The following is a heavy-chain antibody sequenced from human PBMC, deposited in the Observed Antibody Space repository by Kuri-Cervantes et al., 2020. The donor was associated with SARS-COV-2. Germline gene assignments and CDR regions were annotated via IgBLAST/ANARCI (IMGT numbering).Heavy chain of an antibody. D-gene: IGHD3-10*01. CDR2: IYYSGST. CDR1: GGSISSSSYY. Sequence: ESLKISCTVSGGSISSSSYYWGWIRQPPGKGLEWIGSIYYSGSTYYNPSLKSRVTISVDTSKNQFSLKLSSVTAADTAVYYCAIMVRGVRRNWFDPWGQGTLVTVSS. J-gene: IGHJ5*02. CDR3: AIMVRGVRRNWFDP. V-gene: IGHV4-39*01.